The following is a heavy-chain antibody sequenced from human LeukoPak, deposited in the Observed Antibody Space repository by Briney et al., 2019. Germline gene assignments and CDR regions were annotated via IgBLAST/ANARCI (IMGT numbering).Heavy chain of an antibody. J-gene: IGHJ3*02. CDR2: GST. CDR3: ASLSRGPLSLHAFDI. V-gene: IGHV4-39*01. CDR1: GGSISSSSYD. D-gene: IGHD3-22*01. Sequence: SETLSLTCTVSGGSISSSSYDWSWIRQPAGKGREWIASGSTYHNPSLKRRVTTSVDTSKNQSYLKPTSVTGADTAMYSCASLSRGPLSLHAFDIWGQGTMVTVSS.